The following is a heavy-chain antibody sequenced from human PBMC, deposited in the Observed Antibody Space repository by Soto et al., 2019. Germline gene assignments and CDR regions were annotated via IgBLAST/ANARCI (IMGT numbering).Heavy chain of an antibody. V-gene: IGHV1-18*01. CDR1: VYTFTSYG. Sequence: SVKVSCKASVYTFTSYGISWVRQAPGQGLEWMGWISAYNGNTNYAQKLQGRVTMTTDTSTSTAYMELRSLRSDDTAVYYCASNWNQQYNWFDPWGQGTLVTVSS. CDR3: ASNWNQQYNWFDP. J-gene: IGHJ5*02. CDR2: ISAYNGNT. D-gene: IGHD1-20*01.